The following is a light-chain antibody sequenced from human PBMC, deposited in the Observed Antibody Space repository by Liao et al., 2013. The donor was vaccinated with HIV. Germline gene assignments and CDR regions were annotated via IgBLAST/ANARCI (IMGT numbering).Light chain of an antibody. J-gene: IGLJ1*01. CDR2: YDS. V-gene: IGLV3-21*01. CDR3: QVWDSSSDHPV. Sequence: SYELTQPPSVSVAPGKTATITCGGNNIGSKSVHWYQQKPGQAPVLVIYYDSDRPSGIPERFSGSNSGNTATLTISRVEAGDEADYYCQVWDSSSDHPVFGTGTKVTVL. CDR1: NIGSKS.